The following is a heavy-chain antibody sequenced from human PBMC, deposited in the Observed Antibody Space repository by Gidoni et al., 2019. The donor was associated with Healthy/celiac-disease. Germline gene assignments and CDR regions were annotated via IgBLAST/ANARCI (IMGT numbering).Heavy chain of an antibody. CDR1: GFTVSSYA. CDR2: ISGRGGST. V-gene: IGHV3-23*01. Sequence: EVQLLESGGGGGQPGGSLRLSWAASGFTVSSYAMSWVRQAPGKGLEWVSAISGRGGSTYYADSVKGLFTISRDNSKNTLYLQMNSLRAEDTAVYYCAKDLVERFYYFDYWGQGTLVTVSS. D-gene: IGHD1-1*01. J-gene: IGHJ4*02. CDR3: AKDLVERFYYFDY.